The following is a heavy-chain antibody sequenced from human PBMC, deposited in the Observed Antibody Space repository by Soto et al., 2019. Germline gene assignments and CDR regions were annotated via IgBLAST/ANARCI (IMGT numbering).Heavy chain of an antibody. V-gene: IGHV3-23*01. CDR3: AKVYSTDSYFTDY. J-gene: IGHJ4*02. D-gene: IGHD3-22*01. CDR2: ISARGDST. Sequence: PGGSLRLSCAASGFTFSSYDMGWVRQTPGKGREWFSAISARGDSTYYADSVKVRFTISRDNSRNTVYLQMNNLRAEDTAVYTCAKVYSTDSYFTDYWGQGTLVTVSS. CDR1: GFTFSSYD.